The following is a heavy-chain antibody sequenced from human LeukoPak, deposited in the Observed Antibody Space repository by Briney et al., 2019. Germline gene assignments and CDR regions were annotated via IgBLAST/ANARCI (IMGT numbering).Heavy chain of an antibody. CDR2: IKQDGSEK. D-gene: IGHD2-15*01. J-gene: IGHJ4*02. Sequence: GGSLRLSCAASGFTFSNYWMSWVRQAPGKGLEWVANIKQDGSEKYYVDSVKGRFIISRDNAKNSLYLQMNSLRVEDTAVYYCARAWRSGGSYLDYWGQGTLVTVSS. V-gene: IGHV3-7*03. CDR1: GFTFSNYW. CDR3: ARAWRSGGSYLDY.